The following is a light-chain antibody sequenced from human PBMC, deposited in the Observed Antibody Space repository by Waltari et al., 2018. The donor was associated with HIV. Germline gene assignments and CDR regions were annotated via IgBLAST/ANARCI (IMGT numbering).Light chain of an antibody. V-gene: IGLV1-51*01. Sequence: QSVLTQPPSLSAAPGQKVTISCSGSDSNIGNNFVSWYQQLPGAAPKLLIYANDSRPSGISDRCSGSKSGTSATLGITGLQAGDEADYYCATWDNNLYVGQVFGGGTKLTVL. CDR1: DSNIGNNF. J-gene: IGLJ3*02. CDR3: ATWDNNLYVGQV. CDR2: AND.